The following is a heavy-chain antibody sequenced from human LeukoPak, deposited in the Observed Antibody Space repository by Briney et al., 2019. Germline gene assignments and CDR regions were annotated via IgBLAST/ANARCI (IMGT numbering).Heavy chain of an antibody. CDR3: ARGLGDSSSCTDY. J-gene: IGHJ4*02. CDR2: INPSGGST. CDR1: GGTFSSYA. D-gene: IGHD6-13*01. V-gene: IGHV1-46*01. Sequence: ASVKVSCKASGGTFSSYAISWVRQAPGQGLEWMGIINPSGGSTSYAQKFQGRVTMTRDTSTSTVYMELSSLRSEDTAVYYCARGLGDSSSCTDYWGQGTLVTVSS.